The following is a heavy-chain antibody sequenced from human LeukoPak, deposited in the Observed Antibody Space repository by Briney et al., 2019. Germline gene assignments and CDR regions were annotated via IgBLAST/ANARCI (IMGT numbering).Heavy chain of an antibody. CDR2: IIPIFGTA. Sequence: GASVKVSCKASGGTFSSYAISWVRQAPGQGLEWMGGIIPIFGTANYAQKFQGRVTMTRDTSTSTVYMELSSLRSEDTAVYYCARNQQWLVPHYYYYGMDVWGQGTTVTVSS. J-gene: IGHJ6*02. CDR1: GGTFSSYA. CDR3: ARNQQWLVPHYYYYGMDV. D-gene: IGHD6-19*01. V-gene: IGHV1-69*05.